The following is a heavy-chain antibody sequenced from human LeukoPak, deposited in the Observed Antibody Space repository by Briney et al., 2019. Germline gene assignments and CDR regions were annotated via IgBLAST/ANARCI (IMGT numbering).Heavy chain of an antibody. CDR1: GFTFDDYA. CDR2: ISWNSGSI. J-gene: IGHJ3*02. CDR3: AKGNWGSLGLDAFDI. D-gene: IGHD7-27*01. V-gene: IGHV3-9*03. Sequence: GGSLRLSCAASGFTFDDYAMHWVRQAPGKGLEWVSGISWNSGSIGYADSVKGRFTISRDNAKNSLYLQMNSLRAEDMALYYCAKGNWGSLGLDAFDIWGQGTMVTVSS.